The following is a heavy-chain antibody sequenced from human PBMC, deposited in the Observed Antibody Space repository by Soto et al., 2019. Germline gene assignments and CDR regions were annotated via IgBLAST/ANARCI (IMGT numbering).Heavy chain of an antibody. D-gene: IGHD3-10*01. Sequence: EVQLLESGGGLVQPGGSLRLSCAASGFTFSSYAMSWVRQAPGKGLEWVSAISGSGGSTYYADSVKGRFTISRDNSKNTLYLQMNSLRAEDTAVYYCAKTPITKVRGDYSFDYWGQGTLVTVSS. V-gene: IGHV3-23*01. J-gene: IGHJ4*02. CDR2: ISGSGGST. CDR1: GFTFSSYA. CDR3: AKTPITKVRGDYSFDY.